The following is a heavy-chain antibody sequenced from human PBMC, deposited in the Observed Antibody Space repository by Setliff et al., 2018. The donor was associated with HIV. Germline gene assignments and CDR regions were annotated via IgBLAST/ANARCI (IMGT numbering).Heavy chain of an antibody. Sequence: GGSLRLSCAASVFTFNNYGMNWVRQAPGKGLEWVAFIRYDGSQKYYVDSVKGRFTISRDNSKNTLYLQMNSLRVEDTAVYYCAKDVCSGAYCYAYYYYGMDVWGQGTTVTAP. J-gene: IGHJ6*02. D-gene: IGHD2-15*01. V-gene: IGHV3-30*02. CDR3: AKDVCSGAYCYAYYYYGMDV. CDR2: IRYDGSQK. CDR1: VFTFNNYG.